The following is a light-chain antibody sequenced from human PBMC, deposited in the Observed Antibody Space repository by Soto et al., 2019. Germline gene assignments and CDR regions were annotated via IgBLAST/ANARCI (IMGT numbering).Light chain of an antibody. CDR3: QQYTTTTNPWR. V-gene: IGKV1-5*01. Sequence: QVSRARSTLSACVGDRVTITCRSIQTISTWMAWYQQKPGKAPKLLIYDASTLESGVPSRFSGSGSGTEFTLIISGLQPDDYATYYCQQYTTTTNPWRFGQGTKVDIK. J-gene: IGKJ1*01. CDR2: DAS. CDR1: QTISTW.